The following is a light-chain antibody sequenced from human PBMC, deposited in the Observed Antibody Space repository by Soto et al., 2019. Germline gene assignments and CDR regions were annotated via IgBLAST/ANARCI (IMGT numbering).Light chain of an antibody. CDR3: QQYSRYSA. J-gene: IGKJ2*01. V-gene: IGKV1-5*03. CDR2: QAS. Sequence: DIQVTQSPATLSASVGDRVTITCRASQSINIYLAWYRQKAGEAPELLIYQASMLEPGVPSRFSGRGSGTEFTLTISSLQPDYFATYYCQQYSRYSAFGQGTKVDI. CDR1: QSINIY.